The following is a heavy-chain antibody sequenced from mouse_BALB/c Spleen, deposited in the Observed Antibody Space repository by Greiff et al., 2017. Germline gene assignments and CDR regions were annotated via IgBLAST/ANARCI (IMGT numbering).Heavy chain of an antibody. V-gene: IGHV5-17*02. CDR2: ISSGSSTI. CDR3: ARKGERDYAMDY. Sequence: EVHLVESGGGLVQPGGSRKLSCAASGFTFSSFGMHWVRQAPEKGLEWVAYISSGSSTIYYADTVKGRFTISRDNPKNTLFLQMTSLRSEDTAMYYCARKGERDYAMDYWGQGTSVTVSS. J-gene: IGHJ4*01. CDR1: GFTFSSFG.